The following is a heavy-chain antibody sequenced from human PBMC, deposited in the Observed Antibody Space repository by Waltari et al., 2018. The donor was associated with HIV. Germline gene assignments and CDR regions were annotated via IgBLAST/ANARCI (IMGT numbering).Heavy chain of an antibody. J-gene: IGHJ3*02. CDR3: ARQVFTEELSYAFDI. D-gene: IGHD3-16*02. CDR1: GGSISSYY. Sequence: QVQLQESGPGLVKPSETLSLTCTVSGGSISSYYWSWIRQPPGKGLELIGYIYYSGSTNYNPSLKSRVTISVDTSKNQFSLKLSSVTAADTAVYYCARQVFTEELSYAFDIWGQGTMVTVSS. V-gene: IGHV4-59*08. CDR2: IYYSGST.